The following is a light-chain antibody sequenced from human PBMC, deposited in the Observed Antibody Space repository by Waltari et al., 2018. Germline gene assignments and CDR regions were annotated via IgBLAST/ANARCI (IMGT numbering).Light chain of an antibody. CDR2: RND. CDR1: SSNIASNV. Sequence: QSVLTQPPSVSRTPGHWATLPCSGTSSNIASNVVSWPQQVPGTTPRLLIDRNDQRPAGVPDRISASKSGTSASRAISGLQSEDEAHYYCAAWDDSLNGHWVFGGGTKLTVL. V-gene: IGLV1-44*01. CDR3: AAWDDSLNGHWV. J-gene: IGLJ2*01.